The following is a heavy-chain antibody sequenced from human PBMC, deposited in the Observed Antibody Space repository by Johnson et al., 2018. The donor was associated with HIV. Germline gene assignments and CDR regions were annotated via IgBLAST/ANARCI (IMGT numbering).Heavy chain of an antibody. CDR1: GFMFDDYG. CDR3: AKVGGRHDYGDYLGAFDI. V-gene: IGHV3-7*01. J-gene: IGHJ3*02. Sequence: VQLVESGGGVVRPGGSLRLSCAASGFMFDDYGMSWVRQAPGKGLAWVANIKQDGSEKYYADSVKGRFTISRDNAKNSLYLQMNSLRAEDTAVYYCAKVGGRHDYGDYLGAFDIWGQGTMVTVSS. CDR2: IKQDGSEK. D-gene: IGHD4-17*01.